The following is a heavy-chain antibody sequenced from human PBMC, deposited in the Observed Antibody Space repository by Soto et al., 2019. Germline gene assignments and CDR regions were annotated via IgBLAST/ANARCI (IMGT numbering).Heavy chain of an antibody. Sequence: GGSLRLSCTASGFTFSDYTMSWFRQAPGKGLEWVGFIRSKAYGGTTEHAASVKGRFTISRDDSKSIAYLQMNSLKAEDTAVYHCTRDGRCSGYPPPAFWGQGTLVTVSS. CDR3: TRDGRCSGYPPPAF. J-gene: IGHJ4*02. V-gene: IGHV3-49*03. D-gene: IGHD5-12*01. CDR1: GFTFSDYT. CDR2: IRSKAYGGTT.